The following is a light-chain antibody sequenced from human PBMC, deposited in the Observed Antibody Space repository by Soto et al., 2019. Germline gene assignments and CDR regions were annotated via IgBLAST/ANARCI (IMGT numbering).Light chain of an antibody. CDR3: QQSYSSPLYT. CDR1: QTISTY. V-gene: IGKV1-39*01. Sequence: DIQMTQSPSSLSASVGDRVTITCRASQTISTYLNWYQQKPGKGPKLLIYGASSLQSRVPSRFSGSGSGTDFTLTISSLQPEDFATYFCQQSYSSPLYTFGQGTKLEI. J-gene: IGKJ2*01. CDR2: GAS.